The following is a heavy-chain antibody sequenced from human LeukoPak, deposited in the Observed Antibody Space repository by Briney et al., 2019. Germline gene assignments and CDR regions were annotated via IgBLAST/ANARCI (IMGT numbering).Heavy chain of an antibody. CDR3: ARGTLVVVPAAGDYYYGMDV. J-gene: IGHJ6*02. D-gene: IGHD2-2*01. V-gene: IGHV4-34*01. CDR1: GGSFSGYY. Sequence: PSETLSLTCAVYGGSFSGYYWSWIRQPPGKGLEWTGEINHSGSTNYNPSLKSRVTISVDTSKNQFSLKLSSVTAADTAVYYCARGTLVVVPAAGDYYYGMDVWGQGTTVTVSS. CDR2: INHSGST.